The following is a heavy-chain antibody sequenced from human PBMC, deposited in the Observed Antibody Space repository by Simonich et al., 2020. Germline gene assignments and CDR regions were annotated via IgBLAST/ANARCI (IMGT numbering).Heavy chain of an antibody. Sequence: DVHLLESGGGLVQPGGSLRLSCAASGFTFSSYAMSWVRQAPEKGLEWFSAIRGSGGSTYYADSVKGRFTISRDNSKNTLYLQMNSLRAEDTAVYYCATYYFDYWGQGTLVTVSS. CDR2: IRGSGGST. J-gene: IGHJ4*02. CDR1: GFTFSSYA. CDR3: ATYYFDY. V-gene: IGHV3-23*01.